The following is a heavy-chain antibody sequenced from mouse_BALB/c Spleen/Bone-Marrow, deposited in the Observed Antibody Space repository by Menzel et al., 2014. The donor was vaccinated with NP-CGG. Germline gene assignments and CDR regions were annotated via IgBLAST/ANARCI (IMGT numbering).Heavy chain of an antibody. Sequence: VQLQQPGAELVKPGASVKLSCTASGFNIKDTYMHWVKQRPEQGLEWIGRIDPANGNTKYDPKFQGKATLTADTSSNTAYMQLSSLTSEDSAVYYCARSRDGYYGFAYWGQGTLVTVSA. CDR2: IDPANGNT. CDR3: ARSRDGYYGFAY. CDR1: GFNIKDTY. D-gene: IGHD2-3*01. J-gene: IGHJ3*01. V-gene: IGHV14-3*02.